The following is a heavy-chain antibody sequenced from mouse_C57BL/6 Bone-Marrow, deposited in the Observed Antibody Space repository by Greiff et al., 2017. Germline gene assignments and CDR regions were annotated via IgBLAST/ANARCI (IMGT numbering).Heavy chain of an antibody. CDR1: GYTFTNYW. CDR3: ARAGAGFDY. D-gene: IGHD4-1*01. V-gene: IGHV1-63*01. J-gene: IGHJ2*01. CDR2: IYPGGGYT. Sequence: VQLQQSGAELVRPGTSVKMSCKASGYTFTNYWIGWAKQRPGHGLAWIGGIYPGGGYTNYNAKFKGKATLTADKSSSTAYMQFSSLTSEDSALYYGARAGAGFDYWGQGTTLTVSS.